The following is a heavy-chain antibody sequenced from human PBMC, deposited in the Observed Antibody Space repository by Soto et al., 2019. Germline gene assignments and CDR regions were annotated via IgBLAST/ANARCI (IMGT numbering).Heavy chain of an antibody. D-gene: IGHD2-8*01. J-gene: IGHJ6*03. Sequence: GGSLRLSCAASGFTFSSYAMSWVRQAPGKGLEWVSAISGSGGSTYYADSVKGRFTISRDNSKNTLYLQMNSLRAEDTAVYYCAKDPSIRDIVLMVYYYYYYMDVWGKGTTVTVSS. V-gene: IGHV3-23*01. CDR2: ISGSGGST. CDR3: AKDPSIRDIVLMVYYYYYYMDV. CDR1: GFTFSSYA.